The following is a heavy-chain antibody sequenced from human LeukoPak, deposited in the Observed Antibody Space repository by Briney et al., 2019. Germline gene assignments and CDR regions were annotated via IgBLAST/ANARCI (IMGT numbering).Heavy chain of an antibody. Sequence: SETLSLTCTASGGSISTYYWGWTRQPPGKGLEWIGSIYYSGSTNYNPSLKSRVTISVDTSKNQFSLNLTSVTAADTAVYYCARHKSPLPLHWGQGTLVTVSS. CDR3: ARHKSPLPLH. CDR1: GGSISTYY. D-gene: IGHD3-10*01. V-gene: IGHV4-39*01. J-gene: IGHJ4*02. CDR2: IYYSGST.